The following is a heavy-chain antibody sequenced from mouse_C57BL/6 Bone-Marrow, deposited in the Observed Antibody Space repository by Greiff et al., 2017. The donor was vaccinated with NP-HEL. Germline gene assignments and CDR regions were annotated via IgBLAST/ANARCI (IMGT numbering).Heavy chain of an antibody. V-gene: IGHV1-80*01. D-gene: IGHD1-1*01. CDR3: ARGDIYYYGSSYFFYFDY. Sequence: QVQLQQSGAELVKPGASVKISCKASGYAFSSYWMNWVKQRPGKGLEWIGQIYPGDGDTNYNGKFKGKATLTADKSSSTAYMQLSSLTSEDSAVYFCARGDIYYYGSSYFFYFDYWGQGTTLTVSS. CDR1: GYAFSSYW. CDR2: IYPGDGDT. J-gene: IGHJ2*01.